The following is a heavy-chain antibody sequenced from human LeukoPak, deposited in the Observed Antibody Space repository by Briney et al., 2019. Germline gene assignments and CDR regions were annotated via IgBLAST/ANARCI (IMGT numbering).Heavy chain of an antibody. Sequence: ASVKVSCKTSGYTFTSYDINWVRQATGQGLEWMGWMNPNNGNTDYAQKFQGRVTLTKNTSISTAYMELSSLGSEDTAVYYCAVTAATGDSDYWGQGTLVTVSS. D-gene: IGHD6-13*01. J-gene: IGHJ4*02. V-gene: IGHV1-8*01. CDR3: AVTAATGDSDY. CDR2: MNPNNGNT. CDR1: GYTFTSYD.